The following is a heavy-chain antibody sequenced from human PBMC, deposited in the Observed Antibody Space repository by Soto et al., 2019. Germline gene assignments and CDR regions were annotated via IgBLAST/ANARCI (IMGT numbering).Heavy chain of an antibody. Sequence: EVQLVESGGDLVQPGGSLRLSCAASGFTFSTSWMHWVRQAPGKGLVWISRSNSDGSTTNYADSVRGRFTISRDNAKNTLYLQMNSLRAEDTAIYYCARDPTWGLGQWGQGTLVTVSS. V-gene: IGHV3-74*01. CDR2: SNSDGSTT. CDR3: ARDPTWGLGQ. D-gene: IGHD7-27*01. CDR1: GFTFSTSW. J-gene: IGHJ1*01.